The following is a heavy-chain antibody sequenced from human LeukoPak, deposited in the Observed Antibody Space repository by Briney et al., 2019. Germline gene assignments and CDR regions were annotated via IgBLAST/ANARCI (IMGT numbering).Heavy chain of an antibody. CDR3: ARKGGGITPLFDY. D-gene: IGHD1-7*01. CDR1: GYTFTSYA. V-gene: IGHV1-18*01. CDR2: ISAYNGNT. Sequence: ASVKVSCKASGYTFTSYAMNWVRQAPGQGLEWMGWISAYNGNTNYAQRLQGRVTMTTDTSTSTAYMDLRSLRSDDTAVYYCARKGGGITPLFDYWGQGTLVTVSS. J-gene: IGHJ4*02.